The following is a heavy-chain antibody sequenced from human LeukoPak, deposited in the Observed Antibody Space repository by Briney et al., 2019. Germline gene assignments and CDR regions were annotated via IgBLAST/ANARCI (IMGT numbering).Heavy chain of an antibody. V-gene: IGHV4-30-4*08. CDR1: GGSSSSGDYY. CDR3: ASYMITFGGVIADAFDI. J-gene: IGHJ3*02. CDR2: IYYSGST. Sequence: SQTLSLXCTVSGGSSSSGDYYWSWTRQPPGKGLEWIGYIYYSGSTYYNPSLKSRVTISVDTSKNQFSLKLSSVTAADTAVYYCASYMITFGGVIADAFDIWGQGTMVTVSS. D-gene: IGHD3-16*02.